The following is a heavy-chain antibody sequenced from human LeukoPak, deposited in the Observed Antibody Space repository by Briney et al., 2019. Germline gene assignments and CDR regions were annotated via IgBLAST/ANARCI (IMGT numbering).Heavy chain of an antibody. CDR3: ARVWYGGSPFYYYYMDV. Sequence: SETLSLTCAVYGGSFSGYYWSWIRQPPGKGLEWIGEINHSGSTNYNPSLKSRVTISVDTSKNQFSLKLSSVTAADTAVYYCARVWYGGSPFYYYYMDVWGKGTTVTVSS. CDR1: GGSFSGYY. CDR2: INHSGST. D-gene: IGHD4-23*01. V-gene: IGHV4-34*01. J-gene: IGHJ6*03.